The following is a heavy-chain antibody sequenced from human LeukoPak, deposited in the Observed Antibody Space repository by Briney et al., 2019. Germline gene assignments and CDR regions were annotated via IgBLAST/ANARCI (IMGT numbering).Heavy chain of an antibody. CDR2: INPNSGGT. V-gene: IGHV1-2*06. D-gene: IGHD6-6*01. CDR1: GYTFTGYY. Sequence: GASVKVSCKASGYTFTGYYMHWVRQAPGQGLEWMGRINPNSGGTNYAQKFQGRVTMTRDTSISTAYMELSRLRSDDTAVYYCARDKRDYSSSSHHNWFDPWGPGTLVTVSS. CDR3: ARDKRDYSSSSHHNWFDP. J-gene: IGHJ5*02.